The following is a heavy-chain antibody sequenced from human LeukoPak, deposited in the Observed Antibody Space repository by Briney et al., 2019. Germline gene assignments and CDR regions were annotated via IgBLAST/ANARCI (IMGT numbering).Heavy chain of an antibody. D-gene: IGHD2-15*01. CDR3: AKDFSVVVAAYYFDY. CDR1: GFTFSSYA. J-gene: IGHJ4*02. CDR2: ISGSGGST. V-gene: IGHV3-23*01. Sequence: PGGSLRLSCAASGFTFSSYAMSWVRQAPGEGLEWVSAISGSGGSTYYADSVKGRFTISRDNSKNTLYLQMNSLRAEDTAVYYCAKDFSVVVAAYYFDYWGQGTLVTVSS.